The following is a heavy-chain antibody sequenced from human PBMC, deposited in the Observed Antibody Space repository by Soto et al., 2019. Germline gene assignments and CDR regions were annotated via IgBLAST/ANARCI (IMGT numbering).Heavy chain of an antibody. CDR1: GYTFTSYD. CDR3: AIGLRETYYDFWSGYYNAPSDY. CDR2: MNPNSGNT. D-gene: IGHD3-3*01. Sequence: ASVKVSCKASGYTFTSYDINWVRQATGQGLEWMGWMNPNSGNTGYAQKFQGRVTMTRNTSISTAYMELSSLRSEDTAVYYCAIGLRETYYDFWSGYYNAPSDYWGQGTLVTVSS. J-gene: IGHJ4*02. V-gene: IGHV1-8*01.